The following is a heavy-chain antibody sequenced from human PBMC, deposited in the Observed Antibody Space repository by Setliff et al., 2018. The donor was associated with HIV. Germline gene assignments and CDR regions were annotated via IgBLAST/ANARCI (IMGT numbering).Heavy chain of an antibody. Sequence: ASVKVSFKASGYTFTGYYIHWVRQAPGQGLEWVGRINPNSGDTNYAQKFQGRVTMTRDTSINTAYMDLGRLRSDDTAVYYCARRGVVTSDAFDLWGQGTMVTVSS. D-gene: IGHD2-15*01. CDR2: INPNSGDT. CDR3: ARRGVVTSDAFDL. V-gene: IGHV1-2*06. CDR1: GYTFTGYY. J-gene: IGHJ3*01.